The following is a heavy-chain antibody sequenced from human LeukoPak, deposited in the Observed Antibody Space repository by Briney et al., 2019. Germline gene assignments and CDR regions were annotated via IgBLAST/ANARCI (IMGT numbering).Heavy chain of an antibody. CDR1: GDSISSYY. V-gene: IGHV4-4*07. CDR3: ARSYCSGGSCLNWFGP. CDR2: IFTSGRH. D-gene: IGHD2-15*01. Sequence: SETLSLTCTVSGDSISSYYWSWIRRPAGEGLEWLSRIFTSGRHNYNTSLKGPVPMSLRQSKNQFSPTMTPVTAAATAVYYCARSYCSGGSCLNWFGPWGLGTLVTVSS. J-gene: IGHJ5*02.